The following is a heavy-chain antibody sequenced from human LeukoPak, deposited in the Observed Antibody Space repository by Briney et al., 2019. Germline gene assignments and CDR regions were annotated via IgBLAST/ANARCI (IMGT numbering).Heavy chain of an antibody. V-gene: IGHV1-46*02. Sequence: WASVKVSCKASGYTFNHFYMHWVRQAPGQGLEWMGRINPSGGSTSYAQKFQGRVTMTRDTSTSTVYMDLSSLRSEDTAVYYCAREGAEWPYYYGMDVWGQGTTVTVSS. J-gene: IGHJ6*02. CDR1: GYTFNHFY. CDR2: INPSGGST. D-gene: IGHD2-8*01. CDR3: AREGAEWPYYYGMDV.